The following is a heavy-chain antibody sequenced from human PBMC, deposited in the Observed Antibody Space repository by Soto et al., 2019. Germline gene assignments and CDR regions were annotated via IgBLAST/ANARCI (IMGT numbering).Heavy chain of an antibody. Sequence: TLSLTCSVSGASLNSGNYYFICIREVPGKGLEWIGHIYVTGAVDYNPSLRDRITISQDTSERQFSLNLRLVTAADTAVYYCARLRIATNNYKWFDPWGQGTLVTVSS. CDR1: GASLNSGNYY. V-gene: IGHV4-31*03. J-gene: IGHJ5*02. D-gene: IGHD2-21*01. CDR3: ARLRIATNNYKWFDP. CDR2: IYVTGAV.